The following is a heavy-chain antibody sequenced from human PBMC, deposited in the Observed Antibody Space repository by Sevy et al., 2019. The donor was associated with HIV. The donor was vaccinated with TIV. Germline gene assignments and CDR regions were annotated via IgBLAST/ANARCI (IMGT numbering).Heavy chain of an antibody. D-gene: IGHD2-2*01. CDR3: ARDRGFSSTSEYGMDV. Sequence: ASVKVSCKASGGTFIKYPITWVRQAPGQGLEWMGGIIPIFGTANYAQKFQGRVTITADESTSTAYMELSSLRSEDTAVYYCARDRGFSSTSEYGMDVWGQGTTVTVSS. CDR1: GGTFIKYP. J-gene: IGHJ6*02. V-gene: IGHV1-69*13. CDR2: IIPIFGTA.